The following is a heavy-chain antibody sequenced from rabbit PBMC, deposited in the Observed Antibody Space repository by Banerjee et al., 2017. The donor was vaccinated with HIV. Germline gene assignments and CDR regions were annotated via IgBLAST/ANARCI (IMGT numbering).Heavy chain of an antibody. D-gene: IGHD4-2*01. J-gene: IGHJ4*01. CDR2: IYAGSSGST. Sequence: QSLEESGGDPVKPGASLTLTCTASGFDFHSGYDMCWVRQAPGKGLEWIACIYAGSSGSTYYASWAKGRFTISKTSSTTVTLQMTSLTAADTATYICATGINMYYNLWGPGTLVTVS. CDR3: ATGINMYYNL. CDR1: GFDFHSGYD. V-gene: IGHV1S40*01.